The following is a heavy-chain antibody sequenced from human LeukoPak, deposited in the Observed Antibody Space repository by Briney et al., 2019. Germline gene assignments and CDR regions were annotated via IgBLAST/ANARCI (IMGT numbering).Heavy chain of an antibody. Sequence: GGSLRLSCAASGFSFDDYAMHWVRQAPGKGLEWVSGISWNSNSIVYADSVKGRFTISRDNAKNSLYLQMNSLRAEDTAVYYCARGHDYRHPNWFDPWGQGTLVTVSS. V-gene: IGHV3-9*01. CDR1: GFSFDDYA. D-gene: IGHD4-11*01. CDR3: ARGHDYRHPNWFDP. CDR2: ISWNSNSI. J-gene: IGHJ5*02.